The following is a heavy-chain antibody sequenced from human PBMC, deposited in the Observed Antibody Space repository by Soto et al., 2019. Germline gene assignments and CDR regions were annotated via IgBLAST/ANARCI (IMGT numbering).Heavy chain of an antibody. V-gene: IGHV3-30-3*01. J-gene: IGHJ4*02. D-gene: IGHD5-18*01. CDR1: GFIFSSYA. CDR3: ASRRNTAMGFDY. CDR2: ISYDGSNK. Sequence: QVQLVESGGGVVQPGRSLRLSCAASGFIFSSYAMHWVRQAPGKGLEWVAVISYDGSNKYYADSVKGRFTISRDNSKNTLYLQMNSLRAEDTAVYYCASRRNTAMGFDYWGQGTLVTVSS.